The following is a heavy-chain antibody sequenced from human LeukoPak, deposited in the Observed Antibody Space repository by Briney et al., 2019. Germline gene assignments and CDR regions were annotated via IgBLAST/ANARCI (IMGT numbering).Heavy chain of an antibody. CDR1: GGSVRSGTYY. Sequence: SESLSLACTVSGGSVRSGTYYWAWLRQPPGKGLEWIGSSYYSGNTYYNPSLKSRVTISVDTSRKQFSLKLSSVTAADTAVYYCARRPYASGYAFDIWGQGTMVTVS. CDR3: ARRPYASGYAFDI. CDR2: SYYSGNT. J-gene: IGHJ3*02. V-gene: IGHV4-39*01. D-gene: IGHD3-22*01.